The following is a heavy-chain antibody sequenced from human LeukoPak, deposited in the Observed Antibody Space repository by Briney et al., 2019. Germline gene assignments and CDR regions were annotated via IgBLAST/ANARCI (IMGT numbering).Heavy chain of an antibody. V-gene: IGHV3-30*18. Sequence: PGRSLRLSCVVSGFTFSTYAMHWVRQAPGKGLECVAIISYDGSDKYYADSVKGRFTISRDNSKNTLYLQMNRLRAEDTAVYYCAKDIRNDRFGGPGKYWGQGTLVTVSS. CDR1: GFTFSTYA. J-gene: IGHJ4*02. D-gene: IGHD3-10*01. CDR3: AKDIRNDRFGGPGKY. CDR2: ISYDGSDK.